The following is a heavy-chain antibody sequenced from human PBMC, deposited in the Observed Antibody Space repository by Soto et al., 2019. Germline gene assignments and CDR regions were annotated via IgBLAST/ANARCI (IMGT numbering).Heavy chain of an antibody. CDR3: ARIYKAGGYSGYLYYFDY. CDR2: IYYSGST. Sequence: QLQLQESGPGLVKPSETLSLTCTVSGGSISSSSYYWGWIRQPPGKGLEWIGSIYYSGSTYYNPSLKSRVTISVDTSKNQFSLKLSSVTAADTAVYYCARIYKAGGYSGYLYYFDYWGQGTLVTVSS. V-gene: IGHV4-39*01. CDR1: GGSISSSSYY. D-gene: IGHD5-12*01. J-gene: IGHJ4*02.